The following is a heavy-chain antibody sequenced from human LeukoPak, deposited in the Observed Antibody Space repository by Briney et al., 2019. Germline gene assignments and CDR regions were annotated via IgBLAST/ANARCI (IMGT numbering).Heavy chain of an antibody. J-gene: IGHJ5*02. Sequence: GESLQISCKGSGYSFTSYWIGWVRQMPGKGLEWMGIIYPADSDIRYSPSFQGQVTISADKSISTAYLQWSSLKASDTAMYYCARQEYCSGGSCYTRFDPWGQGTLVTVSS. CDR1: GYSFTSYW. V-gene: IGHV5-51*01. CDR2: IYPADSDI. CDR3: ARQEYCSGGSCYTRFDP. D-gene: IGHD2-15*01.